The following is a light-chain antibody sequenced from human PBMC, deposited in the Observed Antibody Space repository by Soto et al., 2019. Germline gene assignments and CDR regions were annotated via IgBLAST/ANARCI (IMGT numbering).Light chain of an antibody. V-gene: IGLV1-51*01. J-gene: IGLJ2*01. Sequence: QSVLTQPPSVSAAPGQKVTISCSGSSSNIVSCYQQLPGTAPKLLIYDNNKRPSGIPDRFSGSKSGTSATLGITGLQTGDEADYYCGTWDTSLSAVVFGGGTKLTVL. CDR2: DNN. CDR3: GTWDTSLSAVV. CDR1: SSNI.